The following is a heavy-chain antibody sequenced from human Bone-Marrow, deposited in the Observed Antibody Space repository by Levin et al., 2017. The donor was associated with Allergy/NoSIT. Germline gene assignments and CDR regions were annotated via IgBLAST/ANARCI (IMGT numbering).Heavy chain of an antibody. CDR1: GVSISSGRYY. J-gene: IGHJ6*03. CDR3: ARDRLASLYYYSMDV. CDR2: IYTTGST. Sequence: SQTLSLTCSVSGVSISSGRYYFTWVRQSAGKGLEWIGRIYTTGSTNYNPSLESRVTISRDTFKKEVYLTLSSVTAADTAVYYCARDRLASLYYYSMDVWGRGTTVIVSS. V-gene: IGHV4-61*02.